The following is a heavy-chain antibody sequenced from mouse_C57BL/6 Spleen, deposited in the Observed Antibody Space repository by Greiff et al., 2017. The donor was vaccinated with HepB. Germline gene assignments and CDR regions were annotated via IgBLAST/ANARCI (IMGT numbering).Heavy chain of an antibody. V-gene: IGHV1-54*01. J-gene: IGHJ2*01. CDR2: INPGSGGT. CDR1: GYAFTNYL. Sequence: QVQLQQPGAELVRPGTSVKVSCKASGYAFTNYLIEWVKQRPGQGLEWIGVINPGSGGTNYNEKFKGKATLTADKSSSTAYMQLSSLTSEDSAVYFCARGGDFQLFDYWGQGTTLTVSS. D-gene: IGHD3-1*01. CDR3: ARGGDFQLFDY.